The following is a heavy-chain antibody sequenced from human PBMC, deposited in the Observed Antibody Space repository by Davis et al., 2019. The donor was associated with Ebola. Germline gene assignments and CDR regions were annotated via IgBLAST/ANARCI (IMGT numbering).Heavy chain of an antibody. J-gene: IGHJ5*02. CDR3: VRGTSIILAPSATPFGP. D-gene: IGHD2-2*01. CDR1: GFTFSSYG. Sequence: GESLKISCAASGFTFSSYGMHWVRQPPGKGLVWVSRINTDGSRTTYADSVKGRFTISRDNTKNTLYLQMNSLRAEDTAVYYCVRGTSIILAPSATPFGPWGQGILVTVSS. V-gene: IGHV3-74*01. CDR2: INTDGSRT.